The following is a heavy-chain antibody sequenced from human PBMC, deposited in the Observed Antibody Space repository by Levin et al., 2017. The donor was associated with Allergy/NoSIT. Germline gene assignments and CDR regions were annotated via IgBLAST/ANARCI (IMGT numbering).Heavy chain of an antibody. J-gene: IGHJ4*02. CDR2: IGGSGDSA. CDR1: GFIFRNYV. Sequence: GGSLRLSCAASGFIFRNYVMTWLRQSPRKGLEWVSSIGGSGDSAYYADSVKGRFTVSRDNSNNTLYLQMCSLGAEDTAVYYCAKKFGGGSSWYAFDHWGQGTLVTVSS. V-gene: IGHV3-23*01. CDR3: AKKFGGGSSWYAFDH. D-gene: IGHD6-13*01.